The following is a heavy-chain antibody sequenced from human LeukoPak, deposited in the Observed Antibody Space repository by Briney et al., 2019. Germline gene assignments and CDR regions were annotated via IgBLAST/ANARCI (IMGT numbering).Heavy chain of an antibody. J-gene: IGHJ4*02. CDR3: ANPHGGNPY. Sequence: GGSLRLSCAASGFAFSSYAMSWVRQTPVKGLEWVSAISGTGSNTYYADSVKGRFTISRDNSKNTLYLQMNSLRAEDTAEYYCANPHGGNPYWGQGTLVTVSS. CDR1: GFAFSSYA. V-gene: IGHV3-23*01. CDR2: ISGTGSNT. D-gene: IGHD4-23*01.